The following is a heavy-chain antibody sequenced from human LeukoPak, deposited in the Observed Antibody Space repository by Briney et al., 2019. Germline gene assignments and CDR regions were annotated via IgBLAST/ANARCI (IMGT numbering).Heavy chain of an antibody. Sequence: SETLSLTCTVSGGSISSSSYYWGWIRQPPGKGLEWIGYIYYSGSTYYNPSLKSRVTMSVDTSKNQFSLKLSSVTAADTAVYYCARGLYGDYSYDYWGQGTLVTVSS. D-gene: IGHD4-17*01. V-gene: IGHV4-61*05. CDR2: IYYSGST. J-gene: IGHJ4*02. CDR1: GGSISSSSYY. CDR3: ARGLYGDYSYDY.